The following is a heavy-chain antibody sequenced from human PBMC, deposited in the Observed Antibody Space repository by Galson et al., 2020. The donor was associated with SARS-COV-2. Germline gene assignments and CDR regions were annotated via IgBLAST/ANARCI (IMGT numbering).Heavy chain of an antibody. V-gene: IGHV1-8*01. CDR3: ARVQSYPPVDYFDY. D-gene: IGHD1-1*01. CDR2: MNPNSGNT. CDR1: GYTFTSYD. Sequence: ASVKVSCKASGYTFTSYDINWVRQATGQGLEWMGWMNPNSGNTGYAQKFQGRVTMTRNTSISTAYMELSSLRSEDTAVYYCARVQSYPPVDYFDYWGQGTLVTVSS. J-gene: IGHJ4*02.